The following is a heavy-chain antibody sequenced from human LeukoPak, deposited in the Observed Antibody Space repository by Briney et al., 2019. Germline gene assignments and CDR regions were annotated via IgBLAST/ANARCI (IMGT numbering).Heavy chain of an antibody. CDR3: ASDRFDSSGYPYFDY. CDR1: GFTVSSNY. D-gene: IGHD3-22*01. CDR2: IYSGGSI. J-gene: IGHJ4*02. Sequence: WGSLRLSCAASGFTVSSNYMSWVRQAPGKGLEWVSVIYSGGSIYYADSVKGRFTISRDNSKNTLYLQMNSLRAEDTAVYYCASDRFDSSGYPYFDYWGQGTLVTVS. V-gene: IGHV3-53*01.